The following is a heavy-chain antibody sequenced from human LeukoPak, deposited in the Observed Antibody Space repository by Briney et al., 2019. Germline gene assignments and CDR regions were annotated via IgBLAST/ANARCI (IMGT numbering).Heavy chain of an antibody. Sequence: GGSLRLSCAASGFSLSTYAMSGVRQAPGKGAEWVSAISGAGGRTYYAASVKGRFTISRDNPKNTLYLQMDSLRAEDTAVYYCAKDRADNGDRLRFDPWGQGTLVTVSS. J-gene: IGHJ5*02. CDR1: GFSLSTYA. D-gene: IGHD4-17*01. V-gene: IGHV3-23*01. CDR2: ISGAGGRT. CDR3: AKDRADNGDRLRFDP.